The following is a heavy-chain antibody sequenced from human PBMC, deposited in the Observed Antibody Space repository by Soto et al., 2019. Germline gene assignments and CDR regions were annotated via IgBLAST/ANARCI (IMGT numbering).Heavy chain of an antibody. J-gene: IGHJ6*02. Sequence: QVQLVESGGGVVQPGRSLRLSCAASGFTFSSYGMHWVRQAPGKGLEWVAVISYDGSNKYYADSVKGRFTISRDNSKNTLYLKMNSLGAEDTAVYYCAKEYYYDSSDYYYVYYYGMDVWGQGTTVTVSS. CDR2: ISYDGSNK. CDR1: GFTFSSYG. CDR3: AKEYYYDSSDYYYVYYYGMDV. D-gene: IGHD3-22*01. V-gene: IGHV3-30*18.